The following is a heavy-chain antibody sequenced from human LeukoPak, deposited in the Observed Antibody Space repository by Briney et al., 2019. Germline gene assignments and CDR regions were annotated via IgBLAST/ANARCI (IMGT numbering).Heavy chain of an antibody. CDR3: ARGNYGDHSYYYYYYMDV. Sequence: SETLSLTCAVYGGSFSGYYWSWIRQPPGKGLEWSGEINHSGSTNYNPSLKSRVTISVDTSKNQFSLKLSSVTAADTAVYYCARGNYGDHSYYYYYYMDVWGKGTTVTVSS. V-gene: IGHV4-34*01. CDR2: INHSGST. J-gene: IGHJ6*03. CDR1: GGSFSGYY. D-gene: IGHD4-17*01.